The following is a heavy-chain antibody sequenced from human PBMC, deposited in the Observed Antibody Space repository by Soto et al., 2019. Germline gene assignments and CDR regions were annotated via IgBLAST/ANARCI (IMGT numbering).Heavy chain of an antibody. J-gene: IGHJ4*02. Sequence: PGGSLRLSCAASGFPFRSNWISWVRQAPGKGLEWVANIKQDGIEKYYVDSVKGRFTISRDNAKNSLYLQMNSLRAEDTAVYYCADSGGGSLRPPVWGEGTLVPVSS. V-gene: IGHV3-7*03. CDR2: IKQDGIEK. D-gene: IGHD5-12*01. CDR1: GFPFRSNW. CDR3: ADSGGGSLRPPV.